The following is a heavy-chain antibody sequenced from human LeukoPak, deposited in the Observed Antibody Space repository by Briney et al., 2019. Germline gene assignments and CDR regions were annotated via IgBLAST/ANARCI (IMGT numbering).Heavy chain of an antibody. V-gene: IGHV4-59*01. CDR3: AREGDGYNFSGFDY. J-gene: IGHJ4*02. Sequence: SETLSLTCTVSGGSISSYYWSWIRQPPGKGLEWIGYIYYSGSTNYNPSLKSRVTISVDTSKNQFSLKLSSVTAADTAVYYCAREGDGYNFSGFDYWGQGTLVTVSS. D-gene: IGHD5-24*01. CDR1: GGSISSYY. CDR2: IYYSGST.